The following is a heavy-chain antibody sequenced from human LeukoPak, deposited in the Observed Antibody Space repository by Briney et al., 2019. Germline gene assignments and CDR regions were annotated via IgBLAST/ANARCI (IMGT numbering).Heavy chain of an antibody. CDR1: GFTFSSYE. Sequence: GTSLRLSCAASGFTFSSYEMNWVRQAPGKGLEWVSYISSSGSTIYYADSVKGRFTISRDNAKNSLYLQMNSLRAEDTAVYYCAELGITMIGGVWGKGTTVTISS. D-gene: IGHD3-10*02. CDR2: ISSSGSTI. J-gene: IGHJ6*04. CDR3: AELGITMIGGV. V-gene: IGHV3-48*03.